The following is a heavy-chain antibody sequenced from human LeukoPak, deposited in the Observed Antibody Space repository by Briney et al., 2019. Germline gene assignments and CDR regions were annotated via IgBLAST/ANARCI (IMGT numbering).Heavy chain of an antibody. J-gene: IGHJ3*02. Sequence: GESLQISCKTSGFTFINKWIVWVRQAPGQGLEWMGWINTNTGNPTYAQGFTGRFVFSLDTSVSTAYLQISSLKAEDTAVYYCARDMSTMERDAFDIWGQGTMVTVSS. CDR2: INTNTGNP. V-gene: IGHV7-4-1*02. D-gene: IGHD3-10*01. CDR1: GFTFINKW. CDR3: ARDMSTMERDAFDI.